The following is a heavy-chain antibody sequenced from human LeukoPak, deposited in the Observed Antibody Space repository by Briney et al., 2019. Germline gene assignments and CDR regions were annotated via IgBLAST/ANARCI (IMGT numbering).Heavy chain of an antibody. J-gene: IGHJ6*04. CDR2: INHSGST. CDR1: GGSFSGYY. V-gene: IGHV4-34*01. Sequence: SETLSLTCAVYGGSFSGYYWSWIRQPPGKGLEWIGEINHSGSTNYNPSLKSRVTISVDTSKNQFSLKLSSVTAADTAMYYCAREVDVWGKGTTVTVSS. CDR3: AREVDV.